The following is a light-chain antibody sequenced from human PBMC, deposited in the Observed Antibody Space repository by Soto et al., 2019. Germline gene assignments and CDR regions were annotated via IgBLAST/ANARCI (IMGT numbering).Light chain of an antibody. J-gene: IGKJ3*01. CDR3: QQRSNWPRA. V-gene: IGKV3-11*01. Sequence: EIVLTQSPATLSLSPGERATLSCRASQNVSSYLAWYQQKPSQAPRLLIYDASNRATGIPARFSGSGSGTDFTLTISSLEPEDFAVYYCQQRSNWPRAFGPGTKVDIK. CDR1: QNVSSY. CDR2: DAS.